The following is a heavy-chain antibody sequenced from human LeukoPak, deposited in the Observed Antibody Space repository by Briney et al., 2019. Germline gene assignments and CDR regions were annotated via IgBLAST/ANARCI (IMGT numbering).Heavy chain of an antibody. J-gene: IGHJ4*02. D-gene: IGHD3-22*01. Sequence: PSEILSLTCTVSGGSISSGGYYRSWIRQHPGKGLEWIGYIYYSGSTYCNPSLKSRVTISVDTSKNQFSLKLSSVTAADTAVYYCARFQRTKYYDSSGYVFDYWGQGTLVTVSS. V-gene: IGHV4-31*03. CDR2: IYYSGST. CDR3: ARFQRTKYYDSSGYVFDY. CDR1: GGSISSGGYY.